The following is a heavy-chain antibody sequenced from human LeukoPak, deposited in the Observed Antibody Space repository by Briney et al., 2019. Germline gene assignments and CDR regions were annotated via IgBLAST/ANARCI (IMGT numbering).Heavy chain of an antibody. V-gene: IGHV4-31*03. CDR2: IYYSGST. Sequence: SQTLSLTCTVSGGSISSGGYYWSWIRQHPGKGLEWIGYIYYSGSTYYNPSLKSRVTISVDTSKNQFSLKLSSVTAADTAVYYCARPTYYYDSSGYYYQFDPQYYYYYGMDVWGQGTTVTVSS. CDR3: ARPTYYYDSSGYYYQFDPQYYYYYGMDV. CDR1: GGSISSGGYY. D-gene: IGHD3-22*01. J-gene: IGHJ6*02.